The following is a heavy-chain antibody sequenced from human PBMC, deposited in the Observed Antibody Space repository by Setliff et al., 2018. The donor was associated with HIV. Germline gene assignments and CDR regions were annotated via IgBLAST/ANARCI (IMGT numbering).Heavy chain of an antibody. D-gene: IGHD6-13*01. J-gene: IGHJ4*02. CDR1: GGSISSYY. Sequence: SETLSLTCTVSGGSISSYYWSWIRQPPGKGLEWIGSIYYSGSTYYNPSLKSRVTISVDTSKNQFSLKLSSVTAADTAVYYCARDGRGYNSTLDLDYWGQGALVTVSS. CDR2: IYYSGST. CDR3: ARDGRGYNSTLDLDY. V-gene: IGHV4-39*02.